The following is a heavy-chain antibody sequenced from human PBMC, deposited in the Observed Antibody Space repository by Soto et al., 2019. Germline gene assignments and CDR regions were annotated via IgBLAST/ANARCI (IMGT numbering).Heavy chain of an antibody. D-gene: IGHD3-22*01. CDR2: IIPIFGTA. CDR3: ARDEGPSPYYYDSSGYSFDI. CDR1: GGTFSSYA. J-gene: IGHJ3*02. V-gene: IGHV1-69*06. Sequence: GASVKVSCKASGGTFSSYAISWVRQAPGQGLEWMGGIIPIFGTANYAQRFQGRVTITADKSTSTAYMELSSLRSEDTAVYYCARDEGPSPYYYDSSGYSFDIWGQGTMVTVSS.